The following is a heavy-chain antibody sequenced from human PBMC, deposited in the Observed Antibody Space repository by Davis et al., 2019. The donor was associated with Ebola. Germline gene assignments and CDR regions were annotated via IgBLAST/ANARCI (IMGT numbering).Heavy chain of an antibody. D-gene: IGHD3-22*01. CDR2: IYPGDSDT. CDR3: ARRGYNSALWGMDV. CDR1: GYSFTTHW. Sequence: GESLKISCKASGYSFTTHWIGWVRQMPGKGLEWMSIIYPGDSDTRYSPSFQDQVTISADKSINTAYLQWSSLKASDTAIYYCARRGYNSALWGMDVWGKGTTVTVSS. V-gene: IGHV5-51*01. J-gene: IGHJ6*04.